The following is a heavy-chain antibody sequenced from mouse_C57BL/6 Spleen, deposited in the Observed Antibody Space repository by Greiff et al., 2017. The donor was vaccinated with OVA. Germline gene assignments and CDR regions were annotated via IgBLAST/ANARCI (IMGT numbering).Heavy chain of an antibody. V-gene: IGHV6-6*01. CDR3: TRRDDYDVNFDY. CDR1: GFTFSDAW. Sequence: EVQVVESGGGLVQPGGSMKLSCAASGFTFSDAWMDWVRQSPEKGLEWVAEIRNKANNHATYYAESVKGRFTISRDDSKSSVYLQMNSLRAEDTGIYYCTRRDDYDVNFDYWGQGTTLTVSS. J-gene: IGHJ2*01. CDR2: IRNKANNHAT. D-gene: IGHD2-4*01.